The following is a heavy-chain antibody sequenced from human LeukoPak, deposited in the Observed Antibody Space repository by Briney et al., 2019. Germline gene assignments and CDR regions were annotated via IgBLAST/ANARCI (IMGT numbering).Heavy chain of an antibody. CDR3: AKEQRGYSGYMVGSCFDP. J-gene: IGHJ5*02. CDR1: GFTFSTYW. CDR2: INHDGSEK. D-gene: IGHD5-12*01. V-gene: IGHV3-7*03. Sequence: PGGSLRLPCAASGFTFSTYWMTWVRQAPGKGLEWVANINHDGSEKYYVDSVRGRFTISRDNAKNSLYLQMNSLRAEDTALYYCAKEQRGYSGYMVGSCFDPWGQGTLVTVSS.